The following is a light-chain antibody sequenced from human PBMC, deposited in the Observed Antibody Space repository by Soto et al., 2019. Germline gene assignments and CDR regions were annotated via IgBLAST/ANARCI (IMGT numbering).Light chain of an antibody. Sequence: QSVLTQPASVSGSPGQSITISCTGTSNDVGDSNSVSWYQQRPGKAPKLMIYTVSNRPSGVSNRFSGSKSGNTASLTISRLHAEDEGDYYCGSYTNSNTLVFGGGTKLTVL. CDR3: GSYTNSNTLV. CDR2: TVS. CDR1: SNDVGDSNS. J-gene: IGLJ2*01. V-gene: IGLV2-14*01.